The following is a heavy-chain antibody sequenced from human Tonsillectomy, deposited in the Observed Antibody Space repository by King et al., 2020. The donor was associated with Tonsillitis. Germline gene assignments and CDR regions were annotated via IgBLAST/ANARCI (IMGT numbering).Heavy chain of an antibody. CDR1: GYTFTGYY. J-gene: IGHJ4*02. CDR3: ARGANWNPDY. D-gene: IGHD1-20*01. CDR2: INPKSGGT. Sequence: VQLVESGAEVKKPGASVKVSCKASGYTFTGYYMHWVRQAPGQGLEWMGWINPKSGGTNYAQKFQGRVTMTRDTSISTAYMELSRLRSGDTAVYVCARGANWNPDYWGQGTLVTVSS. V-gene: IGHV1-2*02.